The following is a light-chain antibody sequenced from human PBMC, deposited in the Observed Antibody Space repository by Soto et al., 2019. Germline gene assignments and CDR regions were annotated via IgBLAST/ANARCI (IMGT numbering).Light chain of an antibody. CDR2: SAS. CDR1: LSISSY. Sequence: DIQMTQSPSSLSASVGDRVPITCRASLSISSYLNLYQQTPGRAPKLLIFSASSLQSGVPSRFSGSESWTDFTLTISSLQPEDFATDYYQQSYSSVYTVGQGTKLESK. CDR3: QQSYSSVYT. V-gene: IGKV1-39*01. J-gene: IGKJ2*01.